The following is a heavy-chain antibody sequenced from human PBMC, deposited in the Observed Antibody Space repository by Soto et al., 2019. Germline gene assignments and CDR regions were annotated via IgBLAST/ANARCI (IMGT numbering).Heavy chain of an antibody. J-gene: IGHJ3*02. CDR3: ARDLEIRAFDI. Sequence: SETLSLTCTVSGGSISSYYWSWIRQPPGKGLEWIGYIYYSGSTNYNPSLKSRVTISVDTSKNQFSLKLSSVTAADTAVYYCARDLEIRAFDIWGQGTMVTVSS. V-gene: IGHV4-59*01. CDR1: GGSISSYY. CDR2: IYYSGST.